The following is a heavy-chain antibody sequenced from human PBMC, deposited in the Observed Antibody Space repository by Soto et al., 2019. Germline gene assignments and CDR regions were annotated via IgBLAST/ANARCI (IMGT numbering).Heavy chain of an antibody. CDR2: ISYDGTNK. V-gene: IGHV3-30*18. CDR1: GFTFSSYG. Sequence: QVQLVESGGGVVQPGRSLRLSCAASGFTFSSYGMHWVRQAPGKGLEWVAVISYDGTNKYYADSVKGRFTISRDNSKNTLYLKMNSLRAEDTAVYYCAKGLLRPGRAYGMDVWGQGTTVTVSS. J-gene: IGHJ6*02. CDR3: AKGLLRPGRAYGMDV.